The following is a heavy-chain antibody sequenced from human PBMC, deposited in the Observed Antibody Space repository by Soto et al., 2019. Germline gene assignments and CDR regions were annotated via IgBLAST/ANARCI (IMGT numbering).Heavy chain of an antibody. CDR2: INWSGGSV. J-gene: IGHJ6*02. CDR1: GFRFDEYA. D-gene: IGHD3-10*01. V-gene: IGHV3-9*01. CDR3: AKEREKVHMVRGVIINYYYGMDV. Sequence: GGSLRLSCAASGFRFDEYAMHWVRQAPGKGLEWVSGINWSGGSVGYADSVRGRFTISRDNVKNSLYLQMNSLRAEDTALYYCAKEREKVHMVRGVIINYYYGMDVWGQGTTVTVSS.